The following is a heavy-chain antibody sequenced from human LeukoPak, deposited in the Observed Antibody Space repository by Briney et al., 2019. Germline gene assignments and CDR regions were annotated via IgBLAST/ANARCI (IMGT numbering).Heavy chain of an antibody. J-gene: IGHJ4*02. D-gene: IGHD3-10*01. CDR2: ISGSGGAT. CDR3: ASVPYYYGSGILLRG. CDR1: GFTFSTYA. Sequence: GGSLRLSCAASGFTFSTYAMSWVRQAPGKGLEWVSGISGSGGATYYADSVEGRFTVSRDNSKNTLFLQMNSLRAEDTAVYYCASVPYYYGSGILLRGWGQGTLVTVSS. V-gene: IGHV3-23*01.